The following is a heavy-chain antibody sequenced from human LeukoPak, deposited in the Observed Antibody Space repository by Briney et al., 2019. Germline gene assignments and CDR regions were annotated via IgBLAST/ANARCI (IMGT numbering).Heavy chain of an antibody. V-gene: IGHV4-38-2*02. Sequence: SETLSLTCTVSGYSISSGYYWGWIRQPPGKGLEWIGSIYHSGSTYYNPSLKSRVTISVDTSKNQFSLKLSSVTAADTAVYYCARTSEGYCSGGSCWDFYYYMDVWGKGTTVTVSS. CDR2: IYHSGST. CDR1: GYSISSGYY. CDR3: ARTSEGYCSGGSCWDFYYYMDV. J-gene: IGHJ6*03. D-gene: IGHD2-15*01.